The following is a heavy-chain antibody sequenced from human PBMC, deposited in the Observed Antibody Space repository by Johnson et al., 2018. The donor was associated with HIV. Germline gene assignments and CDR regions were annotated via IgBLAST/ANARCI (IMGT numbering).Heavy chain of an antibody. D-gene: IGHD6-13*01. Sequence: VQLVESGGGLVQPGGSLRLSCAASGFTFSTYAMHWVRQAPGKGLEYVSAISSNGDSTYYADSVKGRFTISRDNSKNTLHLQMNSLRAEDTAVYYCAKCIWGSSLIDAFDIWGQGTMVTVSS. CDR3: AKCIWGSSLIDAFDI. V-gene: IGHV3-64*04. CDR2: ISSNGDST. J-gene: IGHJ3*02. CDR1: GFTFSTYA.